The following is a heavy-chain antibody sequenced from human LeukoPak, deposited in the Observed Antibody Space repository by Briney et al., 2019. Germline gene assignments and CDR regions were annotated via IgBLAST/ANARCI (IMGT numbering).Heavy chain of an antibody. J-gene: IGHJ3*01. CDR1: GFTFSNYA. CDR3: AKKAMDIVDRAFDV. V-gene: IGHV3-23*01. Sequence: PGRSLRLSCAASGFTFSNYAMSWVRQAPRQGLEWVSGIDGSGESTFYADSVKGRFTISKDNSKNTLYLQMNSLRATDSAVYYCAKKAMDIVDRAFDVWGQGTTVTVSS. CDR2: IDGSGEST. D-gene: IGHD2-2*03.